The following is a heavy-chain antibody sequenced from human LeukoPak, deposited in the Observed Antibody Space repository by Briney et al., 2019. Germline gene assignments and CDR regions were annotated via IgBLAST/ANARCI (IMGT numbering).Heavy chain of an antibody. CDR3: ARDMFSAFDI. V-gene: IGHV3-48*04. D-gene: IGHD3-10*02. J-gene: IGHJ3*02. CDR1: GFTFSSYS. CDR2: ISSSGSTI. Sequence: PGGSLRLSCAASGFTFSSYSMNWVRQAPGKGLEWVSYISSSGSTIYYADSVKGRFTISRDNAKNSLYLQMNSLRAEDTAVYYCARDMFSAFDIWGQGTMVTVSS.